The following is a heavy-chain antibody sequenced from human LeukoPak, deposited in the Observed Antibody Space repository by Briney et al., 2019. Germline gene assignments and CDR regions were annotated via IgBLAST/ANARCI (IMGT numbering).Heavy chain of an antibody. D-gene: IGHD3-10*01. J-gene: IGHJ4*02. V-gene: IGHV3-7*04. CDR3: ARGFGGFDY. Sequence: GESLRLSCAASGFTFSSYWMNWVRLAPGKGLECVGNIKQDGSEKYFVDSVKGRFTISRDNAKNSLYLQMNSLRAEDTAVYYCARGFGGFDYWGQGTLVTVSS. CDR1: GFTFSSYW. CDR2: IKQDGSEK.